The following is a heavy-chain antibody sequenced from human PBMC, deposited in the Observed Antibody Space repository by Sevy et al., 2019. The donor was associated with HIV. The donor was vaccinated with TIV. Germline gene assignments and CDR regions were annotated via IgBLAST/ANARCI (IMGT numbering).Heavy chain of an antibody. D-gene: IGHD2-2*01. CDR2: IYYSGST. Sequence: SETLSLTCTVSGGSISSYYWSWIRQPPGKGLEWIGYIYYSGSTNYNPSLKSRVTISVDTSENQFSLKLSSVTAADTAVYYCARDMLGYCSSTSCYAEGYFDYWGQGTLVTVSS. V-gene: IGHV4-59*01. CDR3: ARDMLGYCSSTSCYAEGYFDY. CDR1: GGSISSYY. J-gene: IGHJ4*02.